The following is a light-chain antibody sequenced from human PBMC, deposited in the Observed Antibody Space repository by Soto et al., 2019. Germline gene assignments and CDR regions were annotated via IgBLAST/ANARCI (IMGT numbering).Light chain of an antibody. J-gene: IGKJ1*01. CDR3: QQYQSSWT. CDR1: QSISSW. CDR2: DAS. V-gene: IGKV1-5*01. Sequence: DIQMTQSPATLSASVGDRVTITCRASQSISSWLAWYQQKPGKVPNLLIYDASNLESGVPLRFSGSGSGTEFTLTISSLQPDDFATYYCQQYQSSWTFGQGTKVDI.